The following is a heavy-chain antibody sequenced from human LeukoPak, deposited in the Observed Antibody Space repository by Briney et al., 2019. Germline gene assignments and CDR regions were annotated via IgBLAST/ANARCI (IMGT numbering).Heavy chain of an antibody. D-gene: IGHD1-1*01. CDR3: ARNWYSDF. CDR1: GFTFSSYA. CDR2: ISGSGGST. V-gene: IGHV3-23*01. Sequence: PGGSLRLSCAASGFTFSSYAMSWVRQAPGKGLEWVSGISGSGGSTYYADSVKGRFTISRDNSKNTLYLQMSSLGAEDTAVYYCARNWYSDFWGQGTLVTVSS. J-gene: IGHJ4*02.